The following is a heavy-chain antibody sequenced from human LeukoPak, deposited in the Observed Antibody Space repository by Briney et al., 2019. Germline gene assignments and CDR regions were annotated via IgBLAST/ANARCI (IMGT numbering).Heavy chain of an antibody. CDR3: ARVLSSSRGPGYYYYGMDV. D-gene: IGHD2-15*01. CDR2: IYYSGST. J-gene: IGHJ6*02. CDR1: GGSISSYY. V-gene: IGHV4-59*01. Sequence: SETLSLTCTVSGGSISSYYWSWIRQPPGKGLAWIGYIYYSGSTKYNPSLKSRVTISIDTSKNQFSLKLSSVTAADTAVYYCARVLSSSRGPGYYYYGMDVWGQGTRSPSP.